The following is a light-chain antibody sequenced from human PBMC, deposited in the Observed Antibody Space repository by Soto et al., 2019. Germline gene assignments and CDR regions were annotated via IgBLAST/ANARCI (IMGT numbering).Light chain of an antibody. CDR2: AAS. CDR3: QQYNNWPPIT. J-gene: IGKJ3*01. Sequence: EIVMTQSPATLSVSPGERATLSCRASKRVSGNLAWYQQKPGKAPRLLIYAASTRATGIPARFSGSGSGTEFTPTISSRQSEDFAVYYCQQYNNWPPITFGPGTKVDIK. V-gene: IGKV3-15*01. CDR1: KRVSGN.